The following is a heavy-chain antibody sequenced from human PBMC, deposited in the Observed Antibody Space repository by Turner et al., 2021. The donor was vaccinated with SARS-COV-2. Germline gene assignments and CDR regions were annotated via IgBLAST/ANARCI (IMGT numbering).Heavy chain of an antibody. V-gene: IGHV1-69*04. Sequence: VHLVQSGAALKKPASSLKVSCKAAVTTISSYAISWVRQAPGRGREWMGRLISISDIANYEQKFQGRVTITADKSTSKAYMELSSLRSEDTAVYYCAREMVGGVNAYDEDLQDWGQGTMVTVSS. J-gene: IGHJ1*01. CDR1: VTTISSYA. CDR2: LISISDIA. D-gene: IGHD3-10*01. CDR3: AREMVGGVNAYDEDLQD.